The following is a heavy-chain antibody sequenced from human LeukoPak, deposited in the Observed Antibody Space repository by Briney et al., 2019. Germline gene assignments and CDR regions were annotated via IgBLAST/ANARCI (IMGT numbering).Heavy chain of an antibody. D-gene: IGHD4-17*01. CDR2: IYYSGST. J-gene: IGHJ5*02. Sequence: SETLSLTCTVSGGSINSYYWSWIRQPPGKGLEWIGYIYYSGSTNYNPSLKGRVTISVDTSKNQFSLKLSSVTAADTAVYYCARGRTTVTSWFDPWGQGTLVIVSS. V-gene: IGHV4-59*01. CDR1: GGSINSYY. CDR3: ARGRTTVTSWFDP.